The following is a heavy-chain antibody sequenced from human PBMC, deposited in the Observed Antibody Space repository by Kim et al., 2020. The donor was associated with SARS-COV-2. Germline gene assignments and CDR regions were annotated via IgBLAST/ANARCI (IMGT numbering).Heavy chain of an antibody. V-gene: IGHV3-33*01. Sequence: GGSLRLSCAASGFTFSSYGMHWVRQAPGKGLEWVAVIWYDGSNKYYADSVKGRFTISRDNSKNTLYLQMNSLRAEDTAVYYCARESHYYDSSGNYGMDVWGQGTTVTVSS. CDR1: GFTFSSYG. D-gene: IGHD3-22*01. CDR2: IWYDGSNK. J-gene: IGHJ6*02. CDR3: ARESHYYDSSGNYGMDV.